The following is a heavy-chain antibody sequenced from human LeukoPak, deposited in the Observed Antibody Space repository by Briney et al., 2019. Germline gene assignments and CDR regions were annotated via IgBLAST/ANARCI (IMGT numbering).Heavy chain of an antibody. CDR1: GGSISSNTYY. J-gene: IGHJ4*02. CDR2: IYYSGST. CDR3: AVSAGDYFDY. D-gene: IGHD3-10*01. V-gene: IGHV4-39*01. Sequence: SETLSLTCPVSGGSISSNTYYWGWIRQPPGKGLEWIGTIYYSGSTYYNPSLKSRVTISVDTSKNQFSLKLSSVTAADTAVYYCAVSAGDYFDYWGQGTLVTVSS.